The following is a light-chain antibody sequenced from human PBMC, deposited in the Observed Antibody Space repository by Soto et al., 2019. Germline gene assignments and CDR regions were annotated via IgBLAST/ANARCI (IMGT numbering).Light chain of an antibody. CDR1: QSVSSSY. J-gene: IGKJ3*01. Sequence: EIVLTQSPGTLSLSPGERATLSCRASQSVSSSYLAWYQQKPGQAPRLLIYGASSRATGLPDRFSGSGSGTDFTLTIIRLEPEEFAVYYCQQYGSSPFTFGPGTKVDI. CDR3: QQYGSSPFT. CDR2: GAS. V-gene: IGKV3-20*01.